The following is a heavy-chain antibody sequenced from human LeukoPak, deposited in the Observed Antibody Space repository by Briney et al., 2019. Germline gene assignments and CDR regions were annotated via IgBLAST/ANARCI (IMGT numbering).Heavy chain of an antibody. J-gene: IGHJ4*02. CDR1: GFTFSSYA. V-gene: IGHV3-11*04. CDR3: ARGLIGYDILTGLIDY. Sequence: PGGSLRLSCAASGFTFSSYAMSWIRQAPGKGLEWVSYISSSGSTIYYADSVKGRFTISRDNAKNSLYLQMNSLRAEDTAVYYCARGLIGYDILTGLIDYWGQGTLVTVSS. CDR2: ISSSGSTI. D-gene: IGHD3-9*01.